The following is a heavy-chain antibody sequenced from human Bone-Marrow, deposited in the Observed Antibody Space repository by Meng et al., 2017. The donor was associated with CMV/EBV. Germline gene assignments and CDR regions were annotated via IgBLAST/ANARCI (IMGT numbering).Heavy chain of an antibody. V-gene: IGHV3-53*01. CDR3: ASWKVARQYYYYYYGMDV. Sequence: GESLKISCAASGFTFSSYAMHWVRQAPGKGLEWVAVIYSGGSTYYADSVKGRFTISRDNSKNTLYLQMNSLRAEDTAVYYCASWKVARQYYYYYYGMDVWGQGTTVTVSS. CDR2: IYSGGST. D-gene: IGHD5-12*01. CDR1: GFTFSSYA. J-gene: IGHJ6*02.